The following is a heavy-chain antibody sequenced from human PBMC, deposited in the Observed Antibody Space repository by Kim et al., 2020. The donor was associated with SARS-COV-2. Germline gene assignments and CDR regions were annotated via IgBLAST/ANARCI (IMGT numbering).Heavy chain of an antibody. J-gene: IGHJ4*02. D-gene: IGHD4-17*01. CDR2: IYSGGSST. CDR1: GFTFSSSA. V-gene: IGHV3-23*03. CDR3: AKRSYGGNAASDY. Sequence: GGSLRLSCAASGFTFSSSAMSWVRQAPGKGLEWVSVIYSGGSSTYYADSVKGRFTITRDNSKKTLYLQMKSLRAESTAVYYCAKRSYGGNAASDYCAQG.